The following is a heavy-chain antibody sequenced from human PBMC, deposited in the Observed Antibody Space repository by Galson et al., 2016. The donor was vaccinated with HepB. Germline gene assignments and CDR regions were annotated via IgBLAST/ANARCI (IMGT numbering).Heavy chain of an antibody. J-gene: IGHJ4*02. V-gene: IGHV1-46*01. CDR2: INPSGGFT. CDR1: GYTFSSYY. Sequence: SVKVSCKASGYTFSSYYMHWVRQAPGQGLEWMGIINPSGGFTTYAQKFQGRVTMTRDTSTSTVYMELSSLRSEDTAVYYCVTSFLNDYGVMKSFDYWGQGSLVTFSS. D-gene: IGHD4/OR15-4a*01. CDR3: VTSFLNDYGVMKSFDY.